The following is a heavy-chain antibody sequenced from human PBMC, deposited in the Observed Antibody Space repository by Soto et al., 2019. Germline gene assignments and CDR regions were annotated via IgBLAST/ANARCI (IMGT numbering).Heavy chain of an antibody. Sequence: EVQLLESGGGLAQAGGSLRLSCAASGFNFRIYAMNWVRQAPGKGLEWVSVMVGDGSSWDYADSVRGRFTISRDNSKNLLYLQKNSLRAEDTAVYYWAKDLRPDGRYDLDYWGQGTLVTVSS. CDR3: AKDLRPDGRYDLDY. V-gene: IGHV3-23*01. J-gene: IGHJ4*02. D-gene: IGHD1-26*01. CDR1: GFNFRIYA. CDR2: MVGDGSSW.